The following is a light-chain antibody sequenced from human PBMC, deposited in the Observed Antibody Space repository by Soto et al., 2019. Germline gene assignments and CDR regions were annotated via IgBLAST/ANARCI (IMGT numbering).Light chain of an antibody. CDR3: QQSYSTPT. CDR1: QSISSY. V-gene: IGKV1-39*01. J-gene: IGKJ2*01. CDR2: AAS. Sequence: DIQMTQSPSSLSASLGDRVTITCRASQSISSYLNWYQQKPGKAPKLLFYAASSLQSGVPSRFSGSGSGTDFPITISSLQPEDFATYYSQQSYSTPTFGKGTKLEIK.